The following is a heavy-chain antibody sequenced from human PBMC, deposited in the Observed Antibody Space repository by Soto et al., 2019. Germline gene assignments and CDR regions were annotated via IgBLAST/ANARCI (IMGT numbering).Heavy chain of an antibody. D-gene: IGHD5-18*01. Sequence: QVQLVQSGAEVRKPGSSVMISCKASGGTFNTYTFSWVRQAPGQGLEWMGSILPILGSINYAPNFQGRLSITADQSTTTAYMELSSLTSHDTAIYYCGRIPRYSFPPSDPLDNLGQGTLVTVSS. CDR2: ILPILGSI. J-gene: IGHJ4*02. CDR1: GGTFNTYT. CDR3: GRIPRYSFPPSDPLDN. V-gene: IGHV1-69*08.